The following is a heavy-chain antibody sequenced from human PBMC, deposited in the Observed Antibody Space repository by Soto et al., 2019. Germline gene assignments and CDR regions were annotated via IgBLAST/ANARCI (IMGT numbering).Heavy chain of an antibody. Sequence: GGSLSLSCTTSGFTFGDYALSWVRQAPGKGLEWVGFIRRNAYGGTTDYAASVKGRFTISRDDSKSIAYLQMNSLRTEDTALYYCTRASSLDFDFWGQGTLGTVSS. CDR3: TRASSLDFDF. J-gene: IGHJ4*02. V-gene: IGHV3-49*04. CDR1: GFTFGDYA. CDR2: IRRNAYGGTT. D-gene: IGHD3-16*01.